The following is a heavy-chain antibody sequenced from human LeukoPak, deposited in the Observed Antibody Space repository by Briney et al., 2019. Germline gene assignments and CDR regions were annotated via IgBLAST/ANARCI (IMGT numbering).Heavy chain of an antibody. CDR2: LIPIFGTS. J-gene: IGHJ6*02. Sequence: ASVKVSCKASGGTFSSYAISWVRQAPGQGLEWMGGLIPIFGTSNYAQKFQGRVTITADESTSTAYMELSSLRSEDTAVYYCARDRTEYYYDSSGYYYYYYGMDVWGQGTTVTVSS. V-gene: IGHV1-69*01. D-gene: IGHD3-22*01. CDR3: ARDRTEYYYDSSGYYYYYYGMDV. CDR1: GGTFSSYA.